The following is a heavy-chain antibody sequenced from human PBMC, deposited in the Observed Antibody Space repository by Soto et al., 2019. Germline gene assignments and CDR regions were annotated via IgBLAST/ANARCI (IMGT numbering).Heavy chain of an antibody. V-gene: IGHV3-23*01. CDR2: ITGSGGRT. CDR3: AKGLTGAPYYAMDV. D-gene: IGHD7-27*01. CDR1: GFTFSSYA. Sequence: EVQLLESGGGLVQPGGSLRLSCAASGFTFSSYAMSWVRQAPGKGLEWVSAITGSGGRTYYADSVKGRFTISRDNSKNTLYLQMNSLRAEDMAVYYCAKGLTGAPYYAMDVWGQGTTVTVSS. J-gene: IGHJ6*02.